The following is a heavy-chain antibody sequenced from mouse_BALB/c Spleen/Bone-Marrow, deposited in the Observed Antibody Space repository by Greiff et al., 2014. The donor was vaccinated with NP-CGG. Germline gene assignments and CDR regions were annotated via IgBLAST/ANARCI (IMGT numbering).Heavy chain of an antibody. J-gene: IGHJ4*01. CDR2: IDPANGNT. CDR3: AGFGITKEEGYYYAMDY. D-gene: IGHD2-4*01. V-gene: IGHV14-3*02. CDR1: GFNIKDTY. Sequence: EVMLVESGAELVKPGASVKLSCTASGFNIKDTYMHWVKQRPEQGLEWIGRIDPANGNTKYDPKFQGKATITADTSSSTAYLQLSSLTSEDTAVYYCAGFGITKEEGYYYAMDYWGQGTSVTVSS.